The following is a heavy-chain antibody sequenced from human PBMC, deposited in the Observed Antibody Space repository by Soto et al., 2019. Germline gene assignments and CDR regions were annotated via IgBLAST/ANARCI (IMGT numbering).Heavy chain of an antibody. V-gene: IGHV3-73*01. CDR2: IRSKANSYAT. CDR3: TRHPEEDFWSGSPDPPYGMDV. Sequence: GGSLRLSCAASGFTFSGSAMHWVRQASGKGLEWVGRIRSKANSYATAYAASVKGRFTISRDDSKNTAYLQMNSLKTEDTAVYYCTRHPEEDFWSGSPDPPYGMDVWGQGTTVTVSS. D-gene: IGHD3-3*01. J-gene: IGHJ6*02. CDR1: GFTFSGSA.